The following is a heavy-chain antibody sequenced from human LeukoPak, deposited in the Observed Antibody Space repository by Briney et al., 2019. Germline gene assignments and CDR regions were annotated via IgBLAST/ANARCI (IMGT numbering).Heavy chain of an antibody. CDR3: GRGDYGAYGYFQH. J-gene: IGHJ1*01. CDR2: ISYDGSNE. Sequence: GGSLRLSCAASGFTFSSYAMHWVRQAPGKGLEWVAVISYDGSNEYYADSVKGRFTISRDNSKNTLYLQMNSLRAEDTAVYYCGRGDYGAYGYFQHWGQGTLVTVSS. CDR1: GFTFSSYA. D-gene: IGHD4-17*01. V-gene: IGHV3-30-3*01.